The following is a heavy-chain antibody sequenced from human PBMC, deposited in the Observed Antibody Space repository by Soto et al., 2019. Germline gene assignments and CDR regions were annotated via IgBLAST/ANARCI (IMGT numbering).Heavy chain of an antibody. V-gene: IGHV3-30-3*01. Sequence: GGSLRLSCAASGFTFSSYAMHWVRQAPGKGLEWVAVISYDGSNKYYADSVKGRFTISRDNSKNTLYLQMNSLRAEDTAVYYCASEVSVDKAMATDYWGQGTLVTVSS. D-gene: IGHD5-18*01. CDR2: ISYDGSNK. J-gene: IGHJ4*02. CDR3: ASEVSVDKAMATDY. CDR1: GFTFSSYA.